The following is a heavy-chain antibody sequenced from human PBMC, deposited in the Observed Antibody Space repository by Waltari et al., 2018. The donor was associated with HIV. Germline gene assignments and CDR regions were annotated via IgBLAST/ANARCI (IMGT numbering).Heavy chain of an antibody. J-gene: IGHJ4*02. D-gene: IGHD3-10*01. V-gene: IGHV4-61*03. CDR3: ARAGSGYYGSGSIGSFDY. CDR2: YSGST. Sequence: YSGSTNYNPSLKSRVTISVDTSKNHFSLKLSSVTAADTAVYYCARAGSGYYGSGSIGSFDYWGQGTLVTVSS.